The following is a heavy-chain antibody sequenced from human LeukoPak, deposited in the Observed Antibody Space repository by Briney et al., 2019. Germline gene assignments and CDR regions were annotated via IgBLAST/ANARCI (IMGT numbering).Heavy chain of an antibody. J-gene: IGHJ4*02. CDR1: GFTFSSYA. Sequence: GGSLRLSCAASGFTFSSYAMHWVRQAPGKGLEWVAVISYDGSNKYYADSVKGRFTISRDNARRSLFLQMDSLRAEDTAFYYCAKAKRNSDYLFDYWGQGTLVAVSS. CDR3: AKAKRNSDYLFDY. V-gene: IGHV3-30-3*01. D-gene: IGHD5-12*01. CDR2: ISYDGSNK.